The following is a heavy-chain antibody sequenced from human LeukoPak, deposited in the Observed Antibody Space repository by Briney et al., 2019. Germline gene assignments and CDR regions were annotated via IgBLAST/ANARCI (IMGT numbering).Heavy chain of an antibody. J-gene: IGHJ4*02. D-gene: IGHD6-6*01. CDR1: GFTFSSYA. CDR2: ISYDGSNK. V-gene: IGHV3-30-3*01. Sequence: GGSLGLSCAASGFTFSSYAMHWVRQAPGKGLEWVAVISYDGSNKYYADSVKGRFTISRDNSKNTLYLQMNSLRAEDTAVYYCARGGGSSDYWGQGTLVTVSS. CDR3: ARGGGSSDY.